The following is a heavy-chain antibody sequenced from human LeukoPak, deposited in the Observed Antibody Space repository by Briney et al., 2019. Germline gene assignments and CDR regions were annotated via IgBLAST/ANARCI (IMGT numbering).Heavy chain of an antibody. V-gene: IGHV4-39*07. Sequence: SETLSLTCTVSGGSISSRSNYWGWIRQPPGKGLEWIGSLYYSGSTYYNPSLKSRVTISVDTSKNQFSLKLSSVTAADTAVYYCARKTMIVVVNWFDPWGQGTLVTVSS. J-gene: IGHJ5*02. CDR3: ARKTMIVVVNWFDP. CDR1: GGSISSRSNY. CDR2: LYYSGST. D-gene: IGHD3-22*01.